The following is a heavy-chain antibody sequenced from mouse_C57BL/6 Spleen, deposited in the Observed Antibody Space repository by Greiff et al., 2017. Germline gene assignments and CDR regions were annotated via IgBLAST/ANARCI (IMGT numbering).Heavy chain of an antibody. J-gene: IGHJ2*01. V-gene: IGHV1-82*01. Sequence: QVQLKESGPELVKPGASVKISCKASGYAFSSSWMNWVKQRPGKGLEWIGRIYPGDGDTNYNGKFKGKATLTADKSSSTAYMQLSSLTSEDSAVYFCAPNWDVYYFDYWGQGTTLTVSS. D-gene: IGHD4-1*01. CDR3: APNWDVYYFDY. CDR2: IYPGDGDT. CDR1: GYAFSSSW.